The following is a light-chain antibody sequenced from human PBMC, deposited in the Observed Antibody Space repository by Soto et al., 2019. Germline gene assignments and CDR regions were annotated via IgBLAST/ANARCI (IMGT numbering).Light chain of an antibody. Sequence: EIVMTQSPATLSVSPGERATLSFRASQSISSSYLAWYQQRPGQAPRLLIYGAFNRAAGIPDRFSGSGSGTDFTLTINRVAPEDFAVYYCQQYLSLPITFGQGTRLEIK. CDR1: QSISSSY. CDR2: GAF. V-gene: IGKV3-20*01. CDR3: QQYLSLPIT. J-gene: IGKJ5*01.